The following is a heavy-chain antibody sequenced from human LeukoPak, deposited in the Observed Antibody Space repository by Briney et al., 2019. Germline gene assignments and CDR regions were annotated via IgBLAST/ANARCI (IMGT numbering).Heavy chain of an antibody. D-gene: IGHD3-22*01. J-gene: IGHJ4*02. V-gene: IGHV3-21*01. Sequence: GGSLRLSCAASGFTFSSYGMNWVRQAPGKGLEWVSFISSSSSYIYYADSVKGRFTISRDNAKNSLYLQMNSLRAEDTAVYYCARDLRSSGYYAFDYWGQGTLVTVSS. CDR1: GFTFSSYG. CDR3: ARDLRSSGYYAFDY. CDR2: ISSSSSYI.